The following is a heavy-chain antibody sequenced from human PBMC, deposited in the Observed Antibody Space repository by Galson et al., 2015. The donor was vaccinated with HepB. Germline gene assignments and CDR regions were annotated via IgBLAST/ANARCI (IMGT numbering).Heavy chain of an antibody. CDR1: GFMFSTYW. CDR3: VRDSGTYPGYYDF. D-gene: IGHD1-26*01. V-gene: IGHV3-74*01. CDR2: IDPDGTTI. J-gene: IGHJ4*02. Sequence: SLRLSCAASGFMFSTYWLQWVRQAPGKGLVWVSLIDPDGTTIDYADSVRGRFSMSRDNAKNTMSLQMNSLRVEDMGVYYCVRDSGTYPGYYDFWGQGTLVTVSS.